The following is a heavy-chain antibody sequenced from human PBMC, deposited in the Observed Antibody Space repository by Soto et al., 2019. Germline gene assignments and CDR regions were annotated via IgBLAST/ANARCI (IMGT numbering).Heavy chain of an antibody. V-gene: IGHV4-59*12. Sequence: SETLSLTCTVSGGSISSYYWSWILQPPGKGLEWIGYIYYSGSTNYNPSLKSRVTISVDTSKNQFSLKLSSVTAADTAVYYCETDSSGYYSYFDSWGQGTLVTVSS. CDR1: GGSISSYY. CDR2: IYYSGST. D-gene: IGHD3-22*01. J-gene: IGHJ4*02. CDR3: ETDSSGYYSYFDS.